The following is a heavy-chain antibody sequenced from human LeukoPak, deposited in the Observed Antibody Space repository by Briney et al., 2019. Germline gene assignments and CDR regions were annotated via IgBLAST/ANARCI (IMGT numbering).Heavy chain of an antibody. D-gene: IGHD6-19*01. CDR2: IYYSGST. CDR1: GGSISSGGYY. J-gene: IGHJ4*02. CDR3: ARGLWDIAVAAPGAFDY. V-gene: IGHV4-31*03. Sequence: PSETLSLTCTVSGGSISSGGYYWSWIRQHPGKGLEWIGYIYYSGSTYYNPSLKSRVTISVDTSKNQFSLKLSSVTAADTAVYYCARGLWDIAVAAPGAFDYWGQGTLVTVSS.